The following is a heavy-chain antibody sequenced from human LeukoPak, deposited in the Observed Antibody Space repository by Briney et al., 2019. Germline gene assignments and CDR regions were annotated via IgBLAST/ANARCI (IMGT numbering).Heavy chain of an antibody. D-gene: IGHD3-3*01. Sequence: SQTLSLTCALSGDSVSSNGASWNWIRQSPSRGLESLGRTYYRSQQWHSDYAPSVKGRITLNPDTSKNQFSLQLNSMTPEDTAVYYCGRETDFGVVTNWGQGTLVTVSS. J-gene: IGHJ4*02. V-gene: IGHV6-1*01. CDR1: GDSVSSNGAS. CDR2: TYYRSQQWHS. CDR3: GRETDFGVVTN.